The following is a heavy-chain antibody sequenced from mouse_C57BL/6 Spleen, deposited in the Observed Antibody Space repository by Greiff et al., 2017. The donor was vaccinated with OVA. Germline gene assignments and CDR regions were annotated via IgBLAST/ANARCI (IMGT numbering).Heavy chain of an antibody. CDR3: ATPSLDSSGYWFAY. Sequence: VQLQQSGAELVKPGASVKLSCKASGYTFTSYWMQWVKQRPGQGLEWIGEIDPSDSYTNYNQKFKGKATLTVDTSSSTAYMQLSSLTSEDSAVYYCATPSLDSSGYWFAYWGQGTLVTVSA. V-gene: IGHV1-50*01. J-gene: IGHJ3*01. CDR1: GYTFTSYW. CDR2: IDPSDSYT. D-gene: IGHD3-2*02.